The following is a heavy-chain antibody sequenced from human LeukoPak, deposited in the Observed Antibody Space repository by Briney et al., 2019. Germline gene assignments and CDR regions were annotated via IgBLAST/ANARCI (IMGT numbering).Heavy chain of an antibody. Sequence: SSETLSLTRTVSGGSISSYYWSWIRQPPGKGLEWIGYIYYSGSTNYNPSLKSRVTISVDTSKNQFSLKLSSVTAADMAVYYCASSDYGDYDWFDPWGQGALVTVSS. D-gene: IGHD4-17*01. V-gene: IGHV4-59*08. CDR2: IYYSGST. J-gene: IGHJ5*02. CDR1: GGSISSYY. CDR3: ASSDYGDYDWFDP.